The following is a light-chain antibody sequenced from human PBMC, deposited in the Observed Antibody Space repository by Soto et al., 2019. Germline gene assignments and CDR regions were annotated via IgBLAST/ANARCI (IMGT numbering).Light chain of an antibody. CDR3: PQYSLAPVT. Sequence: EIVLTQSPGTLSLSPGERATLSCRASQTVSSNYLAWYQQKPGQAPILLIDGATSRATGIPARFSGIGSGKYFTLTLSSVQPEDFAVYFCPQYSLAPVTFGGGTKVEIK. CDR2: GAT. V-gene: IGKV3-20*01. J-gene: IGKJ4*01. CDR1: QTVSSNY.